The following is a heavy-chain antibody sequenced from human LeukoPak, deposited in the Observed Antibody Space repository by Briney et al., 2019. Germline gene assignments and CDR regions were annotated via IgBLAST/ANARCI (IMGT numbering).Heavy chain of an antibody. CDR3: ARYSTPGSPYDY. V-gene: IGHV3-66*01. Sequence: GGSLRLSCAASGFTVSSNYMSWVRQAPGKGLEWVSVIYSGGSTYYADSVKGRFTISRDNSKNTLYPQMNSLRAEDTAVYYCARYSTPGSPYDYWGQGTLVTVSS. CDR2: IYSGGST. J-gene: IGHJ4*02. D-gene: IGHD2-21*01. CDR1: GFTVSSNY.